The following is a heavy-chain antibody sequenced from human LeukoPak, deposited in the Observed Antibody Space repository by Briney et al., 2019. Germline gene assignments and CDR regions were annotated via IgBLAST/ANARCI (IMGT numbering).Heavy chain of an antibody. V-gene: IGHV4-38-2*02. J-gene: IGHJ5*02. CDR2: INHSGST. Sequence: SETLSLTCTVSGYSISSGYYWSWIRQPPGKGLEWIGEINHSGSTNYNPSLKSRVTISVDTSKNQFSLKLSSVTAADTAVYYCARGISYYDSSGNWFDPWGQGTLVTVSS. CDR1: GYSISSGYY. CDR3: ARGISYYDSSGNWFDP. D-gene: IGHD3-22*01.